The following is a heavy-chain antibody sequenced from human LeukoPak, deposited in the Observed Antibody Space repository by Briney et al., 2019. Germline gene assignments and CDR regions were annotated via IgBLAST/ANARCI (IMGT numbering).Heavy chain of an antibody. D-gene: IGHD2-15*01. CDR1: GFAVSSYA. CDR2: VSASGGST. Sequence: GGSLRLSCAASGFAVSSYAMTCVRQAPGKGPEWVSAVSASGGSTYYADSVKGRFTISRDNSRNTLYLQMNGLRAEGTAVYYCAKWLEGGRPDFDSWGQGTLVTVSS. CDR3: AKWLEGGRPDFDS. J-gene: IGHJ4*02. V-gene: IGHV3-23*01.